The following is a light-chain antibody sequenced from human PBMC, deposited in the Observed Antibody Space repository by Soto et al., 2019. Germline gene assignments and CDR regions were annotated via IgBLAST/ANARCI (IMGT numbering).Light chain of an antibody. CDR2: EAS. Sequence: EIVLTQSPATLSLSPGEIATLSCRASQSVGNNLAWYQQKPGQAPGLLIYEASTRATGIPARFSGRWSGTDFTLTNSSLEPEDFAVYYCQQHAHWPLTFGGGTKVESK. CDR1: QSVGNN. J-gene: IGKJ4*01. CDR3: QQHAHWPLT. V-gene: IGKV3-11*01.